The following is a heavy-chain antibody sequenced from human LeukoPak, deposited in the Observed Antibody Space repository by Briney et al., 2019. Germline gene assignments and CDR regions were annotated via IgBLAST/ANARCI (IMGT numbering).Heavy chain of an antibody. J-gene: IGHJ4*02. V-gene: IGHV6-1*01. CDR3: ARANQEWETRYYDFWSGYYRNYFDY. CDR1: GDSVSSNSAA. D-gene: IGHD3-3*01. Sequence: SQTLSLTCAISGDSVSSNSAAWNWIRQSPSRGLEWLGRTYYRSKWYNDYAVSVKSRITINPDTSKNQFSLQLSSVTAADTAVYYCARANQEWETRYYDFWSGYYRNYFDYWGQGTLVTVSS. CDR2: TYYRSKWYN.